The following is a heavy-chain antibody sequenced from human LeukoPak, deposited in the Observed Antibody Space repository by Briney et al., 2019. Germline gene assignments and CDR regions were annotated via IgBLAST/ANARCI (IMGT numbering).Heavy chain of an antibody. CDR3: ARVLSGSWDWFDP. CDR1: GFTFSAYW. Sequence: PGGSLRLSCAASGFTFSAYWMHWVRQAPWKGLVWVSRINPDGSRTTYADSVKGRFTISRDNAKNTVYLQMNSLRAEDTAVYYCARVLSGSWDWFDPWGQGTLVTVSS. D-gene: IGHD6-6*01. J-gene: IGHJ5*02. CDR2: INPDGSRT. V-gene: IGHV3-74*01.